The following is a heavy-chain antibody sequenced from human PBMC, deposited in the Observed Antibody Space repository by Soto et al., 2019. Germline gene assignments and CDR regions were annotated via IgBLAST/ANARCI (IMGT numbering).Heavy chain of an antibody. V-gene: IGHV3-66*01. CDR1: GFTVSDNY. Sequence: EVQLVESGGGLVQPGGSLRLSYAASGFTVSDNYMNWVRQAPGKGLEWVAVIYRGTTYYADSVKGRFTISRDNSKNTLYLQRSSLRPEDTAVYYCARDGGRRDYDSTGYSFDYWGQGTLVAVSS. D-gene: IGHD3-22*01. CDR2: IYRGTT. J-gene: IGHJ4*02. CDR3: ARDGGRRDYDSTGYSFDY.